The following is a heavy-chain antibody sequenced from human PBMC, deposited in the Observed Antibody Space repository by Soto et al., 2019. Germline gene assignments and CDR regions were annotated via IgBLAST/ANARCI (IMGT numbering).Heavy chain of an antibody. CDR3: AKVGRYYYEDYYGMDV. D-gene: IGHD3-22*01. V-gene: IGHV3-23*01. CDR2: IPGSGGGT. CDR1: GFTFSSYG. J-gene: IGHJ6*02. Sequence: GGSLRLSCAVSGFTFSSYGMHWVRQAPGKGLEWVALIPGSGGGTYYGDSVKGRFTISRDNPKNTLYLQMNSLRAEDTAVYYCAKVGRYYYEDYYGMDVWGQGTTVTVPS.